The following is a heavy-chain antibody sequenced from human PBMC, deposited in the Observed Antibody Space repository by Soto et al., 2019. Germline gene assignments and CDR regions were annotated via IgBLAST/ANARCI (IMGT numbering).Heavy chain of an antibody. D-gene: IGHD4-17*01. J-gene: IGHJ4*02. V-gene: IGHV4-59*08. CDR3: ARFDFGDYRGLDY. CDR2: ISYIGNT. Sequence: QVHLQESGPGLVKPSETLSLTCSVSSGSISGYYWSWIRPPPGRGLEGIGYISYIGNTHYNPSLMSRVTIAIDTPTNQFSLKVTSVTAADTAVYYCARFDFGDYRGLDYWGQGTLVTVSS. CDR1: SGSISGYY.